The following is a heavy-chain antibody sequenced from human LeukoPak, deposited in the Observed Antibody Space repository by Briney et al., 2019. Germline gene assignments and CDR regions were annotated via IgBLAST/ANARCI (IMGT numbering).Heavy chain of an antibody. J-gene: IGHJ5*02. D-gene: IGHD2-8*01. V-gene: IGHV4-39*01. Sequence: SETLSLTCTVSGGSISSSSYYWGWIRQPPGKGLEWIGSIYYSGSTYYNPSLKSRVTISADTSKNQFSLKLNSVTAADTAMHYCARVGYCTNGVCYNWFDPWGQGTLVTVSS. CDR3: ARVGYCTNGVCYNWFDP. CDR2: IYYSGST. CDR1: GGSISSSSYY.